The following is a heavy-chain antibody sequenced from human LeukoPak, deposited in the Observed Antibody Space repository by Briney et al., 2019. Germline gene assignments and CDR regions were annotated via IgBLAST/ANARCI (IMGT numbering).Heavy chain of an antibody. CDR2: MNPNSGNT. D-gene: IGHD3-10*01. V-gene: IGHV1-8*02. CDR1: GCTFTSYD. CDR3: AILLWFGETPFDY. Sequence: GASVKVSCKASGCTFTSYDINWVRQATGQGLEWMGWMNPNSGNTGYAQKFQGRVTMTRNTSISTAYMELSSLRSEDTAVYYCAILLWFGETPFDYWGQGTLVTVSS. J-gene: IGHJ4*02.